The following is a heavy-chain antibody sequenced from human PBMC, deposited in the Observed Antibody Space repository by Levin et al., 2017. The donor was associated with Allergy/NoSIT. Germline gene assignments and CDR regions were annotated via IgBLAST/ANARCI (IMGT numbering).Heavy chain of an antibody. Sequence: GESLKISCAASGFTFSSYWMHWVRQAPGKGLVWVSRIKNEASETFYADSVKGRFTISRDNAKNMLYLQMNSLRAEDTAVYYCAKSASGVFDIWGQGTMVTVSS. J-gene: IGHJ3*02. V-gene: IGHV3-74*01. CDR2: IKNEASET. D-gene: IGHD2-8*01. CDR3: AKSASGVFDI. CDR1: GFTFSSYW.